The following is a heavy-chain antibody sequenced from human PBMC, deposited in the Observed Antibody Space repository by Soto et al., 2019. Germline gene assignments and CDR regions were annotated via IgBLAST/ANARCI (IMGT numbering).Heavy chain of an antibody. Sequence: QVQLVQSGAAVKKPVASVKVSCKTSGYIFTNYAIHWVRQATGQRLEWMGWINAGNGNTKYSQKFQGRVTITRDTSASTAYMHLSSLRSEDTAVYYGARRGTAVFPQDWFGPWGQGTLVTVSS. V-gene: IGHV1-3*01. D-gene: IGHD2-21*02. CDR3: ARRGTAVFPQDWFGP. CDR1: GYIFTNYA. CDR2: INAGNGNT. J-gene: IGHJ5*02.